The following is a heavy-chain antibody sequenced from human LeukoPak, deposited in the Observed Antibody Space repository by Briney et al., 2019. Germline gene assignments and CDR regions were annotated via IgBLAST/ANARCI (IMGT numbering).Heavy chain of an antibody. Sequence: SETLSLTCSVSGGSVSSSSYYWGWIRQPPGTGPEWIGTIFYTGSTYYNPSLKSRVTISVDTSKNQFSLKVTTVTAADTAVYYCARSDFSMYTWFDPWGQGTQVTVSS. V-gene: IGHV4-39*01. CDR3: ARSDFSMYTWFDP. J-gene: IGHJ5*02. D-gene: IGHD3-3*01. CDR2: IFYTGST. CDR1: GGSVSSSSYY.